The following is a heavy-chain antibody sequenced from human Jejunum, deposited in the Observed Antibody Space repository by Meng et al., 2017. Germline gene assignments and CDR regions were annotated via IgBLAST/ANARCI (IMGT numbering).Heavy chain of an antibody. J-gene: IGHJ5*02. CDR1: GITVTNAW. CDR2: IRSESAGGAT. V-gene: IGHV3-15*01. Sequence: GGSLRLSCAASGITVTNAWMFWVRQAPGKGLEWVGRIRSESAGGATNYPAPVTGRFTVSRDGSKNLLYLQMNSLKTEDTGVYYCTTLSSWGQGTLVTGAS. CDR3: TTLSS.